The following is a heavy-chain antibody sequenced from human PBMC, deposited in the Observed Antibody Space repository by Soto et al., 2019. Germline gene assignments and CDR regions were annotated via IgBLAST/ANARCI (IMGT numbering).Heavy chain of an antibody. V-gene: IGHV4-31*03. D-gene: IGHD3-22*01. Sequence: QVQLQESGPGLVKPSQTLSLTCTVSGGSISSGGYYWSWIRQHPGKGLEWIGYIYYSGSTYYNPSLKSRVTISVDTSKNQFSLKLSSVTAADTAVYYCARVGGSSGYYYEYYFDYWGQGTLVTVSS. CDR3: ARVGGSSGYYYEYYFDY. CDR2: IYYSGST. CDR1: GGSISSGGYY. J-gene: IGHJ4*02.